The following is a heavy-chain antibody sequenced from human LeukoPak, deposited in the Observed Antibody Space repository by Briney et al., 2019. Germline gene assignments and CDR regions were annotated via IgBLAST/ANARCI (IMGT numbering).Heavy chain of an antibody. J-gene: IGHJ4*02. V-gene: IGHV3-30*18. CDR1: GFTVSSNY. CDR2: ISYDGSNT. D-gene: IGHD3-10*01. Sequence: PGGSLRLSCAASGFTVSSNYMSWVRQAPGKGLEWVAVISYDGSNTYYADSVKGRFTISRDDSKNMLYLQMNSLRAEDTAVYYCAKPYYYGSRSYMDYWGQGTLVTVSS. CDR3: AKPYYYGSRSYMDY.